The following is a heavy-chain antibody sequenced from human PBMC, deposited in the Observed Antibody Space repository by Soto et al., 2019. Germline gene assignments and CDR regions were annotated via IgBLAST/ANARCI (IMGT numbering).Heavy chain of an antibody. CDR3: ARHVVDYYDFWSGYPATPGSFDY. CDR2: IYYSGST. V-gene: IGHV4-59*08. CDR1: GGSISSYY. D-gene: IGHD3-3*01. J-gene: IGHJ4*02. Sequence: SETLSLTCTVSGGSISSYYWSWIRQPPGKGLEWIGYIYYSGSTNYNPSLKSRVTISVDTSKNQFSLKLSSVTAADTAVDYCARHVVDYYDFWSGYPATPGSFDYWGQGTLVTVSS.